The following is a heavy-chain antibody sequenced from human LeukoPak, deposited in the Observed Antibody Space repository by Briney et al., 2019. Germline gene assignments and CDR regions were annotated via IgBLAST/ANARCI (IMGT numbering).Heavy chain of an antibody. Sequence: PGGSLTHSCAASGFTFSRYAMSWVRQAPGKGLEWVSPISDSGGSTYYADSVKGRFTISRDNSKNTLYLQMNSLRAEDTAVYYCAKAGEGITMVRGVIITVCYFDYWGQGTLVTVSS. V-gene: IGHV3-23*01. CDR3: AKAGEGITMVRGVIITVCYFDY. CDR2: ISDSGGST. J-gene: IGHJ4*02. D-gene: IGHD3-10*01. CDR1: GFTFSRYA.